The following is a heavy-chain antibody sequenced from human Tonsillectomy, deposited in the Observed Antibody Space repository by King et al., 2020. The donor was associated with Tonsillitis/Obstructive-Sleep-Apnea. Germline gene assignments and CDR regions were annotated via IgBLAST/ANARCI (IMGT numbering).Heavy chain of an antibody. D-gene: IGHD2-2*01. Sequence: QLQESGPGLVKPSETLSLTCTVSGGSISSSSYYWGLIRQPPGKGLEWIGSIYYSGSTYYNPSLKSRVTISVDTSKNQFSLKLSSVTAADTAVYYCAGLRDTVPAAIEDSWFDPWGQGTLVTVSS. CDR3: AGLRDTVPAAIEDSWFDP. CDR2: IYYSGST. J-gene: IGHJ5*02. CDR1: GGSISSSSYY. V-gene: IGHV4-39*01.